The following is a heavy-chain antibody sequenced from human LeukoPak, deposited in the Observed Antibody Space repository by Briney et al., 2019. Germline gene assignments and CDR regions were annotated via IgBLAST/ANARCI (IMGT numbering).Heavy chain of an antibody. Sequence: GASLKISCKGSGSSFTSYWIGWVRQMPGKGLEWMGIIYPGDSDTRYSPSFQGQVTISADKSISTAYLQWSSLKASDTAMYYCARSGGPFFGVAEHANYYYYYMDVWGKGTTVTVSS. CDR3: ARSGGPFFGVAEHANYYYYYMDV. J-gene: IGHJ6*03. D-gene: IGHD3-3*01. V-gene: IGHV5-51*01. CDR1: GSSFTSYW. CDR2: IYPGDSDT.